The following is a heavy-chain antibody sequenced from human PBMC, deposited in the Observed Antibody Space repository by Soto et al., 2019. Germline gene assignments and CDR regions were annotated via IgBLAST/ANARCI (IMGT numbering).Heavy chain of an antibody. CDR3: ARASNGWYYDY. V-gene: IGHV3-30-3*01. CDR1: GFTCSSYA. CDR2: ISYDGSNK. J-gene: IGHJ4*02. Sequence: QVQLVESGGGVVQPGRSLRLSCAASGFTCSSYAMHWVRQAPGKGLEWVAVISYDGSNKYYADSVKGRFTISRDNSKNTLYLQMNSLRAEDTAVYYCARASNGWYYDYWGQGTLVTVSS. D-gene: IGHD6-19*01.